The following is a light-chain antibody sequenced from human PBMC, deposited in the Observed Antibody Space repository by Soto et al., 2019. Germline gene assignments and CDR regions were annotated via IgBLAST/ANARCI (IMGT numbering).Light chain of an antibody. CDR1: QSVGLN. V-gene: IGKV3-11*01. CDR3: QERGRWPRYT. CDR2: NAS. J-gene: IGKJ4*01. Sequence: EMVLTHSTSTLSLSPGESATLSCRASQSVGLNFAWYQQKSGQPPRLLIHNASYRDTRIPARFSGSGSRTDFTLAIGSLEPEDIAVYYRQERGRWPRYTFGGGTKVEMK.